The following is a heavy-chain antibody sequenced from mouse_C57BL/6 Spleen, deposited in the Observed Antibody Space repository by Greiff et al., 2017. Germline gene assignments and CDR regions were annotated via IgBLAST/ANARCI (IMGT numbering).Heavy chain of an antibody. CDR1: GFNITDDY. CDR2: IDPENGDT. Sequence: VQLQQSGAELVRPGASVKLSCTASGFNITDDYMPWVKQRPEQGLEWIGWIDPENGDTDYASKFQGKATITADTSSNTAYLQLSSLTSEDTAVYYCTAGPSYYYAMDYWGQGTSVTVSS. CDR3: TAGPSYYYAMDY. J-gene: IGHJ4*01. V-gene: IGHV14-4*01.